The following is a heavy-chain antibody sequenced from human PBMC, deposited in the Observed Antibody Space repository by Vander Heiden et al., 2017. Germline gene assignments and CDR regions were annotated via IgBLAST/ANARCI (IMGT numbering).Heavy chain of an antibody. D-gene: IGHD4-17*01. CDR1: GFTFSSYA. CDR3: ARGYLGLRYGDDVDY. J-gene: IGHJ4*02. V-gene: IGHV3-30-3*01. CDR2: ISYDGSNK. Sequence: GFTFSSYAMHWVRQAPGKGLEWVAVISYDGSNKYYADSVKGRFTIARDNSKNTLYLQMNSLRAEDTAVYDCARGYLGLRYGDDVDYWGQGTLVTVSS.